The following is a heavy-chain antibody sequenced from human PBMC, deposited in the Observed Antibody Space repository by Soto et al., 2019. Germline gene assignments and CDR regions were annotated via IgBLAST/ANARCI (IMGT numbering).Heavy chain of an antibody. CDR1: GGCISSGGYY. CDR2: IYYSGST. J-gene: IGHJ2*01. Sequence: QVQLQESGPGLVKPSQTLSLTCTVSGGCISSGGYYWSWIRQHPGKGLEWIGYIYYSGSTYYNPSLKSRVTISVNTSKNQFSLKLSAVTAADTAVYDCATGNDFWRDWYFDLWGRGTLVTISS. D-gene: IGHD3-3*01. CDR3: ATGNDFWRDWYFDL. V-gene: IGHV4-31*03.